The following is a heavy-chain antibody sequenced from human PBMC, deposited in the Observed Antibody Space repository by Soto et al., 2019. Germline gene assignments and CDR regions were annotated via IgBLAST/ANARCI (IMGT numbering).Heavy chain of an antibody. Sequence: QVQLVESGGGVVQPGRSLRLSCAASGFTFTSYAMHWVRQAPGKGLEWVAVISYDGSNKYYADSVKGRFTISRDNSKNTLYRRMNRLGAEDTAVYYCAREGYSGGWDGRIDPWGQGTLVTVSS. CDR3: AREGYSGGWDGRIDP. J-gene: IGHJ5*02. CDR1: GFTFTSYA. CDR2: ISYDGSNK. D-gene: IGHD6-19*01. V-gene: IGHV3-30-3*01.